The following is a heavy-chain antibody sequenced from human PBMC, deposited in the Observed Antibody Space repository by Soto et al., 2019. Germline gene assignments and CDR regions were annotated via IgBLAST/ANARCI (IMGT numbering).Heavy chain of an antibody. J-gene: IGHJ4*02. V-gene: IGHV1-8*01. Sequence: ASVKVSCKASGYTFTSYDINWVRQATGQGLEWMGWMNPNSGNTGYAQKFQGRVTMTRNNSISTAYMELSSLRSEDTAGYYCARKYYYDSSGYYDWGQGTLVTVSS. D-gene: IGHD3-22*01. CDR2: MNPNSGNT. CDR1: GYTFTSYD. CDR3: ARKYYYDSSGYYD.